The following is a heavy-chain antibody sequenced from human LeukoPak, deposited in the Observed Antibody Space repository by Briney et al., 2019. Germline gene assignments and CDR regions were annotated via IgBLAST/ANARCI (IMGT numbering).Heavy chain of an antibody. V-gene: IGHV4-4*09. CDR3: ARHEDYSSSPLDS. J-gene: IGHJ4*02. D-gene: IGHD6-6*01. Sequence: SETLSLTCTVSGGSISTFYWSWLRQPPGKGLEWIAYIYASGSTNYNPSLKSRVTISVDTSKNQFSLRLSSVTAADTAVYYCARHEDYSSSPLDSWGQGTLVTVSS. CDR2: IYASGST. CDR1: GGSISTFY.